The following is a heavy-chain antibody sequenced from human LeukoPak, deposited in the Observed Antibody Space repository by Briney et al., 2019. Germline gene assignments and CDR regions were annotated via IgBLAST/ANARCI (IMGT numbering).Heavy chain of an antibody. CDR1: GFTFRSYG. CDR2: ISSSSSYI. Sequence: GGSLRLSCAASGFTFRSYGMSWVRQAPGKGLEGVSSISSSSSYIYYADSVKGRFTISRDNAKNSLYLQMNSLRAEDTAVYYCARDLIIWGASLLGAFDIWGQGTMVTVSS. D-gene: IGHD3-16*01. CDR3: ARDLIIWGASLLGAFDI. J-gene: IGHJ3*02. V-gene: IGHV3-21*01.